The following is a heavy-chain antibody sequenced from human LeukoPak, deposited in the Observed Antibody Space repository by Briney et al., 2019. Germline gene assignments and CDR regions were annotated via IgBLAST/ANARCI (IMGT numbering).Heavy chain of an antibody. V-gene: IGHV4-4*07. Sequence: SETLSLTCAVYGGSFSGYYWSWIRQPPGKGLEWIGRIYTSGSTNYNPSLKSRVTMSVDTSKNQFSLKLSSVTAADTAVYYCARDLTYCGGDCYPGAPYNWFDPWGQGTLVTVSS. J-gene: IGHJ5*02. CDR1: GGSFSGYY. D-gene: IGHD2-21*02. CDR2: IYTSGST. CDR3: ARDLTYCGGDCYPGAPYNWFDP.